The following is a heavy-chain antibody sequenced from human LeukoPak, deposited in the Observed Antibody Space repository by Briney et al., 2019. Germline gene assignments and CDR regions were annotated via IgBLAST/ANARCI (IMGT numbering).Heavy chain of an antibody. CDR1: GYTFTSYG. CDR2: MNPNSGNT. D-gene: IGHD2-21*01. V-gene: IGHV1-8*02. J-gene: IGHJ3*02. CDR3: ARGNPLISRLGDAFDI. Sequence: GASVKVSCKASGYTFTSYGMNWVRQATGQGLEWMGWMNPNSGNTGYAQKFQGRVTMTRNNSISTAYMELSSLRSEDTAVYYCARGNPLISRLGDAFDIWGQGTMVTVSS.